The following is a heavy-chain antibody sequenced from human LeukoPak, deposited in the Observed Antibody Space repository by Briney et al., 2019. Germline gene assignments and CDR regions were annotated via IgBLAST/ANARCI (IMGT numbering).Heavy chain of an antibody. V-gene: IGHV4-59*01. CDR1: GGTIRSYY. CDR3: ARRDSGGYGYFDL. Sequence: SGTLSLTCTVSGGTIRSYYWSWIRQPPGEGLEWIGYIYHSGSTSYNPSLKSRVTISVDTSKNQFSLRLTSLTAADTAVYYCARRDSGGYGYFDLWGRGTLVTVSS. CDR2: IYHSGST. D-gene: IGHD6-19*01. J-gene: IGHJ2*01.